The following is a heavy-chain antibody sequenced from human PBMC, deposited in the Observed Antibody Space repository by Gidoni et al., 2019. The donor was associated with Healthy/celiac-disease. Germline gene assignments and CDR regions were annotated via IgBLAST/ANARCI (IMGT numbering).Heavy chain of an antibody. J-gene: IGHJ4*02. CDR1: GGTFSSYA. CDR3: ARPKREMATITTPFDY. CDR2: IIPIFGTA. D-gene: IGHD5-12*01. V-gene: IGHV1-69*06. Sequence: QVQLVQSGAEVKKPGSSVKVSCKASGGTFSSYAISWVRQAPGQGLEWMGGIIPIFGTANYAQKCQGRVTITADKSTSTAYMELSSLRSEDTAVYYCARPKREMATITTPFDYWGQGTLVTVSS.